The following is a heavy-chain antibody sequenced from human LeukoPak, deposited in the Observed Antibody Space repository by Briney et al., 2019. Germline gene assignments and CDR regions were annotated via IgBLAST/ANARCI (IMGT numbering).Heavy chain of an antibody. D-gene: IGHD3-3*01. CDR1: GYTFTSYD. J-gene: IGHJ4*02. Sequence: ASVKVSCKASGYTFTSYDINWVRQATGQGLEWMGWMNPNSGNTGYAQKFQGRVTMTRNTSISTAYMELSSLRSEDTAVYYCARPPAIRRITIFGVVTPYYFDYWGQGTLVTVSS. CDR2: MNPNSGNT. V-gene: IGHV1-8*01. CDR3: ARPPAIRRITIFGVVTPYYFDY.